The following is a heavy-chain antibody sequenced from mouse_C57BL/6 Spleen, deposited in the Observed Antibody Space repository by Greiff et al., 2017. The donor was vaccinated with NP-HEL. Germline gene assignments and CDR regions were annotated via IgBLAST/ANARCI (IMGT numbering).Heavy chain of an antibody. J-gene: IGHJ3*01. CDR1: GYTFTSYW. V-gene: IGHV1-55*01. D-gene: IGHD1-1*01. Sequence: QVQLQQPGAELVKPGASVKMSCKASGYTFTSYWITWVKQRPGQGLEWIGDIYPGSGSTNYNEKFKSKATLTVDTSSSTAYMQLSSLTSEDSAVYYCAREWGYGSSGSWFAYWGQGTLVTVSA. CDR3: AREWGYGSSGSWFAY. CDR2: IYPGSGST.